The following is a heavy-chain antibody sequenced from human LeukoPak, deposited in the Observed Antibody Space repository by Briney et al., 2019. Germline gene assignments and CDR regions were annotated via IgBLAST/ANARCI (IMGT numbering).Heavy chain of an antibody. D-gene: IGHD1-26*01. CDR2: LDPEDGEM. CDR3: STGRTKWDLLNY. CDR1: GYPLTDLS. V-gene: IGHV1-24*01. J-gene: IGHJ4*02. Sequence: ASVKVSCKVSGYPLTDLSLNWVRQAPGKGLERMGGLDPEDGEMIYSQKFQGRDTMTEDTSTDIAYMEMSSLRSEDTAVYYCSTGRTKWDLLNYWGQGTLVTVSS.